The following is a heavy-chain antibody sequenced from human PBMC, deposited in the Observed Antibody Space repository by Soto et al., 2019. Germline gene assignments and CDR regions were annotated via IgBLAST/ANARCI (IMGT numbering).Heavy chain of an antibody. Sequence: PSETLSLTCTVSGGSISSYYWSWIRQPPGKGLEWIGYIYYSGSTNYNPSLKSRVTISVDTSKNQFSLKLSSVTAADTAVYYCARGDVDIVATEYYFDYWGQGTLVTVSS. D-gene: IGHD5-12*01. CDR3: ARGDVDIVATEYYFDY. CDR1: GGSISSYY. CDR2: IYYSGST. J-gene: IGHJ4*02. V-gene: IGHV4-59*01.